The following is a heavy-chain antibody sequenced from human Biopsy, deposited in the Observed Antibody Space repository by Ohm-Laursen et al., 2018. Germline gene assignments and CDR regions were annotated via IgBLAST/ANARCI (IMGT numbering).Heavy chain of an antibody. CDR3: ARHPTGFWFDP. J-gene: IGHJ5*02. CDR1: GVSISVDGYY. CDR2: IYNTETT. Sequence: PGTLSLTCTVSGVSISVDGYYWAWLRQPPGKGLEWIGSIYNTETTFYNPSLKSRVTISVDTSTNQFSLKVSSVTAADTALYFCARHPTGFWFDPWGHGTLVTVSS. V-gene: IGHV4-39*01.